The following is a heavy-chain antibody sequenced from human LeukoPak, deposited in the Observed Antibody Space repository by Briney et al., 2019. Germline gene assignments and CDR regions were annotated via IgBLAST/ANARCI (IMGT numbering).Heavy chain of an antibody. Sequence: GGSLRLSCAVSGFTFSSYWMSWVRQAPGKGLEWVANTKQDGSEKYYVDSVKGRFTISRDNAKNSLYLQMSSLRAEDTAVYYCARGGTYGYTWNYWGQGTLVTVSS. J-gene: IGHJ4*02. CDR2: TKQDGSEK. CDR3: ARGGTYGYTWNY. D-gene: IGHD5-18*01. CDR1: GFTFSSYW. V-gene: IGHV3-7*01.